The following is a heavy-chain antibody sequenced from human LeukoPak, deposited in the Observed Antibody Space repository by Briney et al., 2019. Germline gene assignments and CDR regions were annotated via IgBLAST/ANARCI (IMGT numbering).Heavy chain of an antibody. D-gene: IGHD5-12*01. J-gene: IGHJ4*02. Sequence: GPLRLSCAASGFTFSSYAMSWVRQAPGKGLEWVSAISGSGGSTYYADSVKGRFTISRDNSKNTLYLQMNSLRAEDTAVYYCAKDEGGYDFFFDYWGQGTLVTVSS. V-gene: IGHV3-23*01. CDR1: GFTFSSYA. CDR2: ISGSGGST. CDR3: AKDEGGYDFFFDY.